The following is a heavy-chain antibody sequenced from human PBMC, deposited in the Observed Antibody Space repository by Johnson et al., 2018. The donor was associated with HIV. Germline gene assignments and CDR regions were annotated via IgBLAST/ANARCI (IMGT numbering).Heavy chain of an antibody. Sequence: VQLVESGGGLVKPGGSLRLSCAASGFTFSNAWMSWVRQAPGKGLEWVGRIKSKTDGGTTDYAAPVKGRFTISRDGSKNTLYLQMNSLKIEDTGVYYCPTPGGCSGSYPALDDFDIWGQGTMVTVSS. D-gene: IGHD3-10*02. J-gene: IGHJ3*02. CDR1: GFTFSNAW. CDR3: PTPGGCSGSYPALDDFDI. CDR2: IKSKTDGGTT. V-gene: IGHV3-15*01.